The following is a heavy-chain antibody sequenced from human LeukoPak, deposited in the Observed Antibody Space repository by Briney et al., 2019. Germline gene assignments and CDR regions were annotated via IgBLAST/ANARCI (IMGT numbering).Heavy chain of an antibody. CDR3: ARGDDSSGLYYFDY. V-gene: IGHV4-34*01. CDR1: GGSFSGYY. D-gene: IGHD3-22*01. CDR2: INHSGST. J-gene: IGHJ4*02. Sequence: SETLSLTCAVSGGSFSGYYWSWIRQPPGKGLEWIGEINHSGSTNYNPSLKSRVTISVDTSKNQFSLKLSSVTAADTAVYYCARGDDSSGLYYFDYWGQGTLVTVSS.